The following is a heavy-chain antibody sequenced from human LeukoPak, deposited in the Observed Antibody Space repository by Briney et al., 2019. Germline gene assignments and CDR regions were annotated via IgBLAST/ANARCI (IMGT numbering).Heavy chain of an antibody. CDR2: VRIKSNSYAT. D-gene: IGHD5-24*01. J-gene: IGHJ1*01. CDR1: GFTFSGSA. Sequence: GGSLRLSCAASGFTFSGSAMHWVRQASGKGLEWVGRVRIKSNSYATAYAASVKGRFTISRDDSKNTAYLQMNSLKTEDMAVYYCTRHNEMTHWGQGTLVTVSS. CDR3: TRHNEMTH. V-gene: IGHV3-73*01.